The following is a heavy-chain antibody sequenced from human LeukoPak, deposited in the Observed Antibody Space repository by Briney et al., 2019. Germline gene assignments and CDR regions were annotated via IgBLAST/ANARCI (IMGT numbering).Heavy chain of an antibody. J-gene: IGHJ3*02. V-gene: IGHV3-23*01. CDR1: GFTFTSYV. CDR3: AKDRANSYAFDI. CDR2: ISGSGVSV. D-gene: IGHD4/OR15-4a*01. Sequence: GGSLRLSCAASGFTFTSYVMSWVRQAPGEGLEWVSTISGSGVSVYYADSVKGRFTISRDNSKNTLYLQMNSLRGEDTAVYYCAKDRANSYAFDIWGQGTMVTVSS.